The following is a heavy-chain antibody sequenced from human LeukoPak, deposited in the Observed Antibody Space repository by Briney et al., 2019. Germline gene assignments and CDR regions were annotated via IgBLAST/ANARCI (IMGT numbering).Heavy chain of an antibody. CDR3: VRDNPRCCGVVPANIDDY. Sequence: GGSLRLSCAASGFMFSRYAMIWVRQTPGKGLEWISYISYDSAIKFYADSVRGRFTISRDNAKNSLYLQMHSLNAEDTAVYFCVRDNPRCCGVVPANIDDYWGQGTLVTVSS. V-gene: IGHV3-48*01. CDR1: GFMFSRYA. J-gene: IGHJ4*02. CDR2: ISYDSAIK. D-gene: IGHD2-15*01.